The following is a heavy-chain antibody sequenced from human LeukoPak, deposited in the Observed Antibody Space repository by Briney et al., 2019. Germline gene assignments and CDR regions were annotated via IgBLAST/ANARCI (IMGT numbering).Heavy chain of an antibody. CDR1: GGSFSGYY. Sequence: PSETLSLTCAVYGGSFSGYYWSWIRQPPGKGLEWIGEINHSGSTNYNPSLKSRVTISVDTSKNQFSLKLSSVTAADTAVYYCARGLTDSSGYYYPRYYYYGMDVWGQGTTVTVSS. D-gene: IGHD3-22*01. J-gene: IGHJ6*02. CDR3: ARGLTDSSGYYYPRYYYYGMDV. CDR2: INHSGST. V-gene: IGHV4-34*01.